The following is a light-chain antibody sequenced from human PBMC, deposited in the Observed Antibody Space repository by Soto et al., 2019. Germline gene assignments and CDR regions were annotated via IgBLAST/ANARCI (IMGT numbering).Light chain of an antibody. CDR2: DAS. CDR3: QQRSNWPLT. J-gene: IGKJ4*01. CDR1: QSITSY. V-gene: IGKV3-11*01. Sequence: EIVLTQSPATLSLSPGERATLSCRAGQSITSYLAWYQRKPGQAPSPLFFDASNRATGIPPRFSGSGSGTDFTLTISSLESEEFAVYYCQQRSNWPLTFGGGTKVEIK.